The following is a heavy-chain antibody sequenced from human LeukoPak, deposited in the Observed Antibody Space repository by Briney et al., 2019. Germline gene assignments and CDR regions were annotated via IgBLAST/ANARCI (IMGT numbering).Heavy chain of an antibody. Sequence: LEASVKVSCKASGGTFNSYAISWVRQAPGQGLEWMGRIIPILGIANYAQKFQGRVTITADESTSTAYMELSSLRSEDTAVYYCARDIVVVVAALGTRNWFDPWGQGTLVTVSS. J-gene: IGHJ5*02. CDR1: GGTFNSYA. CDR3: ARDIVVVVAALGTRNWFDP. D-gene: IGHD2-15*01. CDR2: IIPILGIA. V-gene: IGHV1-69*04.